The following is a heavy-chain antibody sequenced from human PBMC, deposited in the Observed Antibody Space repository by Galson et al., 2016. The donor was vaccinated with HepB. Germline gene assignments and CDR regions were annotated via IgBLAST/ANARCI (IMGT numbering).Heavy chain of an antibody. D-gene: IGHD3-16*01. CDR2: IHHTGTI. CDR3: ARAKGGTPWYFDF. J-gene: IGHJ4*02. CDR1: GFSITSHYY. Sequence: EPLSLTCSVSGFSITSHYYWSWIRQPPGRGLEWIATIHHTGTIYYDSFLKSRFTISVDTSENQFSLKLNSVTAADTAVYFCARAKGGTPWYFDFWGQGILVTVSS. V-gene: IGHV4-38-2*02.